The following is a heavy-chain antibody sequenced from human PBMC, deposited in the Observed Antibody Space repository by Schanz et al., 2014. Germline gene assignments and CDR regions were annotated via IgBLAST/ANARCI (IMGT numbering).Heavy chain of an antibody. J-gene: IGHJ6*03. Sequence: EVQLAESGGGLVQPGGSLRLSCASSGFSFTTYAMSWVRQAPGKGLEWVSSISSGGGSTYYADSVKGRFTISRDNSKNTLYLQMKSLRAEDTAVYYCARVKYCTITRWYRTETEGIYYMDVWGKGTTVTVSS. D-gene: IGHD2-2*01. CDR1: GFSFTTYA. CDR3: ARVKYCTITRWYRTETEGIYYMDV. CDR2: ISSGGGST. V-gene: IGHV3-23*04.